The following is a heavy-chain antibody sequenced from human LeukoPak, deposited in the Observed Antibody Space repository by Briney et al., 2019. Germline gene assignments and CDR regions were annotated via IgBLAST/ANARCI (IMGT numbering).Heavy chain of an antibody. V-gene: IGHV3-15*01. Sequence: PGGSLRLSCAASGFTVSSNYMSWVRQAPGKGLEWVGRIKSKSDGGTSEYAPPVKGRFTISRDDSKNTLFLEMSSLKTDDTAVYYCIIPQFYSGSRNDYWGQGILVTVSS. D-gene: IGHD6-19*01. CDR3: IIPQFYSGSRNDY. CDR1: GFTVSSNY. J-gene: IGHJ4*02. CDR2: IKSKSDGGTS.